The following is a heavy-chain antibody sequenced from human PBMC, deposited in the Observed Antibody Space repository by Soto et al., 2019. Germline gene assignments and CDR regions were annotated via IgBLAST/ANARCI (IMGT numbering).Heavy chain of an antibody. CDR3: AKDRLTVTSPFRYYGFDV. D-gene: IGHD4-4*01. V-gene: IGHV1-2*04. CDR1: GYSFSDSF. J-gene: IGHJ6*02. CDR2: INLNSGGT. Sequence: ASVKVSCKTSGYSFSDSFLYWVRQAPGQGLEWMGWINLNSGGTTYAQKFQGWVTMTRDTSLRTAYLEMNRLTSNDTAGYYCAKDRLTVTSPFRYYGFDVWGQGTTVTVSS.